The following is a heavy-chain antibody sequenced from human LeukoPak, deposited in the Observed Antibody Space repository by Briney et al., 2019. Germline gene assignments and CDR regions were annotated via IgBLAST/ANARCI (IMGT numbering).Heavy chain of an antibody. CDR3: AKGYYGSGSYMYYFDY. CDR1: GFTFSSYG. V-gene: IGHV3-23*01. D-gene: IGHD3-10*01. Sequence: PGGSLRLSCAASGFTFSSYGMSWVRQAPGKGLEWVSAISGSGGSTYYADSVKGRFTISRDNSKNTLYLQMNSLRAEGTAVYYCAKGYYGSGSYMYYFDYWGQGTLVTVSS. J-gene: IGHJ4*02. CDR2: ISGSGGST.